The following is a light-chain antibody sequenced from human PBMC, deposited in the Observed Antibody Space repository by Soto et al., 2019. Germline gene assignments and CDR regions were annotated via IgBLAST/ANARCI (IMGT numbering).Light chain of an antibody. Sequence: QSALTQPASVSGSPGQSITISCTGTSSDIGANKFVSWYQQHPGKAPKVLIYEVTNRPSGISNRFSGSKSGNTASLTISGLRAEDEADYYCNSYTNTGARVFGGGTKLTV. CDR3: NSYTNTGARV. CDR1: SSDIGANKF. CDR2: EVT. V-gene: IGLV2-14*03. J-gene: IGLJ2*01.